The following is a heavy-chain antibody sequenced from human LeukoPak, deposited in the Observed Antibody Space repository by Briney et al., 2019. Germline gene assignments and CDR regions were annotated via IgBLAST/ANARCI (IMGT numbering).Heavy chain of an antibody. CDR2: IYHSGST. Sequence: SETLSLTCTVSGYSISSGYYWGWIRQPPGKGLEWIGSIYHSGSTYYNPSLKRRVTISVDTSKNQFSLKLSSVTAADSAVYYCARVYDSSGYYYLHPPYDAFDIWGQGTMVTVSS. D-gene: IGHD3-22*01. J-gene: IGHJ3*02. CDR1: GYSISSGYY. CDR3: ARVYDSSGYYYLHPPYDAFDI. V-gene: IGHV4-38-2*02.